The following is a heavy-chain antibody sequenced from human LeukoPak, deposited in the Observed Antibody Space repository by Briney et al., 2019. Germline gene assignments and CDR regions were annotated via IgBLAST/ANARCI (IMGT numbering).Heavy chain of an antibody. CDR2: IYPGDSDT. V-gene: IGHV5-51*01. CDR1: GYRFTSYW. Sequence: RGESLKISFKGSGYRFTSYWIGLVRQMPGKGLEGMGIIYPGDSDTRYSPSFQGQVTISADKSISTAYLQWSSLKASDTAMYYCASGDSSGYYSDAFDIWGQGTMVTVSS. D-gene: IGHD3-22*01. CDR3: ASGDSSGYYSDAFDI. J-gene: IGHJ3*02.